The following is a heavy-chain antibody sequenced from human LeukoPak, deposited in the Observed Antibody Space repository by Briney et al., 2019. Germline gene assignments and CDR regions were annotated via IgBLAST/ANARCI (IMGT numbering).Heavy chain of an antibody. CDR1: GGSISSGGYY. Sequence: SETLSLTCTVSGGSISSGGYYWSWIRQHPGKGLEWIGYIYYSGSTYYNPSLKSRVTISVDTSKNQFSLKLSSVTAADTAVYYCARDAHNDLNWFDPWGQGTLVTVSS. CDR3: ARDAHNDLNWFDP. D-gene: IGHD1-1*01. J-gene: IGHJ5*02. V-gene: IGHV4-31*03. CDR2: IYYSGST.